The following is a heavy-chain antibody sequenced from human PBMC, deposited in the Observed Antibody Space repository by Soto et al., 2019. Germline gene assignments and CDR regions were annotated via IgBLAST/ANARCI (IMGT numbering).Heavy chain of an antibody. CDR2: ISAYNGNT. CDR3: ARGAFCGGAPGCRDMDV. D-gene: IGHD2-21*01. CDR1: GYKCIIHS. J-gene: IGHJ6*02. V-gene: IGHV1-18*01. Sequence: QIQLVQSGGEVKKPGASVKLSCKCSGYKCIIHSITWVRQAPGQGLEWMGRISAYNGNTNYAQKLQGRVTMTTDTSTNTAYMELRSLRSDDTAVYYCARGAFCGGAPGCRDMDVWGQGTTVTVSS.